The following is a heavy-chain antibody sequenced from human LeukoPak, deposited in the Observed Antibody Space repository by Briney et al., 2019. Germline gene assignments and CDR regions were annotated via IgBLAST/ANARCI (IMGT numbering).Heavy chain of an antibody. V-gene: IGHV4-61*02. CDR1: GGSISSGSYY. D-gene: IGHD4-17*01. Sequence: PSETLSLTCTVSGGSISSGSYYWSWIRQPAGKGLEWIGRIYTSGSTNYNPSLKSRVTISVDTSKNQFSLKLSSVTAADTAVYYCAGEYGYYFDYWGQGTLVTVSS. J-gene: IGHJ4*02. CDR3: AGEYGYYFDY. CDR2: IYTSGST.